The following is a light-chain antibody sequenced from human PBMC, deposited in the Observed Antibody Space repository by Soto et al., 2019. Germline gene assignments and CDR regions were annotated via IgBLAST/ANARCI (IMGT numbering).Light chain of an antibody. CDR3: QVWDSTSDHAYV. V-gene: IGLV3-21*02. Sequence: SYDLTQPPSVSVAPGQTAIITCGGNNIGGKHVHWYQQKPGQAPILVIYDDSDRPSGIPERFSGSNSGNTASLTITRVEAGDEADYYCQVWDSTSDHAYVFATGTKVTVL. CDR1: NIGGKH. J-gene: IGLJ1*01. CDR2: DDS.